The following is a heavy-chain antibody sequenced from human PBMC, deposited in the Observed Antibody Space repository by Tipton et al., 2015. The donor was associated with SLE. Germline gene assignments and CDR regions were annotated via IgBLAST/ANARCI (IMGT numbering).Heavy chain of an antibody. D-gene: IGHD1-14*01. CDR3: ARDQFATVGAFDL. V-gene: IGHV4-61*02. CDR2: IYTSGST. Sequence: TLSLTCTVSGDSISSGLYYWSWIRQPAGKELEWIGRIYTSGSTNYHTSLRSRVTVSLDTSKNQISLNLTSVTAADTALYFCARDQFATVGAFDLWGQGTMVTVSS. CDR1: GDSISSGLYY. J-gene: IGHJ3*01.